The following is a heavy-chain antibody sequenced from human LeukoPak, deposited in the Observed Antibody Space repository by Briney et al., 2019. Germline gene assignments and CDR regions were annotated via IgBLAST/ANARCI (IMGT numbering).Heavy chain of an antibody. D-gene: IGHD5-18*01. V-gene: IGHV1-2*02. J-gene: IGHJ4*02. CDR3: ARDRGYGYGNYSDY. CDR2: INPDSGDT. Sequence: ASVKVSFTASGYTFIGDYMHWMRQAPRQGLEWMGWINPDSGDTKYAQKFQGRVTMTRDTSISTAYMDLSRLTSDDTAVYYCARDRGYGYGNYSDYWGQGTLVTVSS. CDR1: GYTFIGDY.